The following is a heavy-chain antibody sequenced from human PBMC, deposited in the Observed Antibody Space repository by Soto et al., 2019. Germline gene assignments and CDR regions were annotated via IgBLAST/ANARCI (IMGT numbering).Heavy chain of an antibody. D-gene: IGHD3-3*01. CDR3: ARRTISGVITDYFDY. J-gene: IGHJ4*02. CDR2: AYSSGSA. Sequence: QVQLQESGPGLVKPSETLSLTCTVSGASISSDYWSWIRQPPGKGLEWIGYAYSSGSAIYNPSLKSRVTISLDTSKSQCSLKLSSVTAADTAVYYCARRTISGVITDYFDYWGQGTLVTVSS. V-gene: IGHV4-59*08. CDR1: GASISSDY.